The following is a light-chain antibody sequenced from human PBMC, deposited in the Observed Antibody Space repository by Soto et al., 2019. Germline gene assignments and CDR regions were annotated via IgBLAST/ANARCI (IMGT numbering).Light chain of an antibody. Sequence: IVMTQSPATLSVSPGERATLSCRASQNIRRSLAWYQQKPGQPPRLLIYNSYTRATGIAARFSGGGSGTDFTLTISSLQVEDFAVYFCQQYANWPPVTFGGGTKVDIK. J-gene: IGKJ4*01. CDR2: NSY. V-gene: IGKV3-15*01. CDR3: QQYANWPPVT. CDR1: QNIRRS.